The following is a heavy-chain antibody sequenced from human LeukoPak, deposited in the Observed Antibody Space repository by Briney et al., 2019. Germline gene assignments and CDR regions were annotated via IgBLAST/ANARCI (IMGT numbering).Heavy chain of an antibody. D-gene: IGHD5-18*01. CDR1: GFTFSSYA. Sequence: GGSLRLSCAASGFTFSSYAMSWVRQAPGKGLEWVSAIGSSGGSTYYADSVKGRFTISRDNSKNTLYLQMNSLRAEDTAVYYCAKHPIYGYDFDYWGQGTLVTVSS. CDR2: IGSSGGST. J-gene: IGHJ4*02. CDR3: AKHPIYGYDFDY. V-gene: IGHV3-23*01.